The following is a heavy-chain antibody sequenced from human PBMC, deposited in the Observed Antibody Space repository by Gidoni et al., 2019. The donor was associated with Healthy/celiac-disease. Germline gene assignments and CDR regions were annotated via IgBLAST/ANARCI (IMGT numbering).Heavy chain of an antibody. Sequence: VQLLESVVGLVQPGGSLRLSCAASGFTFISFAISWVRQAPGKGLEWVSAISCTGGSTYYADSVKGRFTISRDKSKNTLYMQMNSLRAEDTAVYYCAKDWDIVVVPAAGDAFDIWGQGTMVTVSS. CDR3: AKDWDIVVVPAAGDAFDI. CDR1: GFTFISFA. V-gene: IGHV3-23*01. CDR2: ISCTGGST. D-gene: IGHD2-2*01. J-gene: IGHJ3*02.